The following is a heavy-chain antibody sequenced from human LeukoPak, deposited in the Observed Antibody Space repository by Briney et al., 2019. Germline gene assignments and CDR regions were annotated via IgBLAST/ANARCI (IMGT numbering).Heavy chain of an antibody. J-gene: IGHJ5*02. CDR2: IKSKTDGGTT. V-gene: IGHV3-15*01. D-gene: IGHD3-22*01. Sequence: PGGSLRLSCAASGFTFSTAWMSWARQAPGKGLEWVGRIKSKTDGGTTDYAAPVKGRFTISRDDSKNTLYLQMNSLKTEDTAVYYCTTDLPYDSSGYQPWGQGTLVTVSS. CDR1: GFTFSTAW. CDR3: TTDLPYDSSGYQP.